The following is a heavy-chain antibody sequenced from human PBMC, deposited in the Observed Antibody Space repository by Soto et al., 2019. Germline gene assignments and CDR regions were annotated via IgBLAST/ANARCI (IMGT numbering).Heavy chain of an antibody. CDR3: AGDRPLRFLVLQRGWYFDL. V-gene: IGHV1-18*04. CDR2: ISAYNGNT. Sequence: QVQLVQSGAEVKKPGASVKVSCKASGYTFTSYGISWVRQAPGQGLEWMGWISAYNGNTNYAQKLQGRVTMTTDTSTSTAYMELRSLRYDDTAVDYCAGDRPLRFLVLQRGWYFDLWGRGTLVTVSS. D-gene: IGHD3-3*01. CDR1: GYTFTSYG. J-gene: IGHJ2*01.